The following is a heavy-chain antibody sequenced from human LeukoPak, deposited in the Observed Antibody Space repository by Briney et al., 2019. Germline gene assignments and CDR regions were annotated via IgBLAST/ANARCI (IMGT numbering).Heavy chain of an antibody. D-gene: IGHD2-2*01. CDR2: IYPGDPDT. J-gene: IGHJ6*03. Sequence: GESLKISCKGSGYSFTSYWIGWVRQMPGKGLEWMGIIYPGDPDTRYSPSFQGQVTISADKSISTAYLQWSSLKASDTAMYYCARGVVVPAATPPYYYYYMDVWGKGTTVTVSS. CDR1: GYSFTSYW. V-gene: IGHV5-51*01. CDR3: ARGVVVPAATPPYYYYYMDV.